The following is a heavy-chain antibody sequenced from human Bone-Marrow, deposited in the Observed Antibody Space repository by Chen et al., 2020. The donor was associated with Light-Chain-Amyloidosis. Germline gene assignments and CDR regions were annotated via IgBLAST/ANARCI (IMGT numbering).Heavy chain of an antibody. V-gene: IGHV3-23*04. D-gene: IGHD5-12*01. Sequence: EVQLVESGGGLVQPGGSLRLSCAASGFTFNNYAMSWVRQGPGKGLEWVSSIRDSGDTTYHADLVTGRFTMSRDNSKTTLYLQMNSLRAEDTAVYYCAKGGPRDGYIDFDHWGQGTLVTVSS. CDR3: AKGGPRDGYIDFDH. CDR1: GFTFNNYA. J-gene: IGHJ4*02. CDR2: IRDSGDTT.